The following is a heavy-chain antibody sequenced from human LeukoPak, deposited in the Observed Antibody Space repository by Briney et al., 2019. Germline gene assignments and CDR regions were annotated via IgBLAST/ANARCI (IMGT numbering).Heavy chain of an antibody. CDR1: GYSFTSYW. D-gene: IGHD1-1*01. V-gene: IGHV5-51*01. CDR3: ARHRNDVGTWFDP. Sequence: GESLKISCKASGYSFTSYWIGWVRQLPGRGLEWMGIIYPVTSDTRYNPSFQGQVTISADTSISTAYLQWSSLKASDTAIYYCARHRNDVGTWFDPWGQGTLVTVSS. CDR2: IYPVTSDT. J-gene: IGHJ5*02.